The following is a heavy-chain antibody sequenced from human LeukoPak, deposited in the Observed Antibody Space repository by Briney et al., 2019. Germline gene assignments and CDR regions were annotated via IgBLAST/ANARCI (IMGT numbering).Heavy chain of an antibody. V-gene: IGHV4-4*07. CDR2: IYISGSGST. CDR3: ARGFFGELPNDY. D-gene: IGHD3-10*01. Sequence: SETLSLTCTVSGGSISSYYWSWIRQPAGKGLEWIGRIYISGSGSTNYNPSLKSRVTMSVDTSKNQFSLKLSSVTAADTAVYYCARGFFGELPNDYWGQGTLVTVSS. J-gene: IGHJ4*02. CDR1: GGSISSYY.